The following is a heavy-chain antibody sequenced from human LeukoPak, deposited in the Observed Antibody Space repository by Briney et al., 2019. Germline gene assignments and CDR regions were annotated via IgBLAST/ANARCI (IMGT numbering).Heavy chain of an antibody. CDR3: ARGGDGDILTGLVFDY. CDR2: ISAYNGNT. J-gene: IGHJ4*02. Sequence: ASVKVSCKASGYTFTSYGISWVRQAPGQGPEWMGWISAYNGNTNYAQKLQGRVTMTTDTSTSTAYMELRSLRSDDTAVYYCARGGDGDILTGLVFDYWGQGTLVTVSS. CDR1: GYTFTSYG. D-gene: IGHD3-9*01. V-gene: IGHV1-18*01.